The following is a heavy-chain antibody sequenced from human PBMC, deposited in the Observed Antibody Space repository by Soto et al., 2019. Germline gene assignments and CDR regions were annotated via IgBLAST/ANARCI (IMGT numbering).Heavy chain of an antibody. CDR3: LIVGGTRT. CDR1: GFPFSDLY. Sequence: EVQVVESGGGLVQPGGSLRLSCAASGFPFSDLYIDWVRQAPGKGLEWVARIRNKANYYTTDYAASVKGRFAISRDDSENSVYLQMNSLKNEDTAVYYCLIVGGTRTGGPGTLVSVSS. CDR2: IRNKANYYTT. J-gene: IGHJ4*02. V-gene: IGHV3-72*01. D-gene: IGHD1-26*01.